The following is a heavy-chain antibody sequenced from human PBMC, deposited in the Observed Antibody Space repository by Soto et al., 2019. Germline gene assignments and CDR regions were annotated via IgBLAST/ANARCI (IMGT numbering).Heavy chain of an antibody. CDR3: ARDQVKGTMTIL. J-gene: IGHJ4*02. Sequence: QVQLVESGGGVVQPGRSLRLSCAASGFTFINYAMHWVRQAPGKGLEWVAVISYDGSNKYYADSVKGRVTISRDNSKNTMYLQMHSLSAEDTAVYHCARDQVKGTMTILWGQGTLVTVSS. V-gene: IGHV3-30-3*01. CDR1: GFTFINYA. D-gene: IGHD4-17*01. CDR2: ISYDGSNK.